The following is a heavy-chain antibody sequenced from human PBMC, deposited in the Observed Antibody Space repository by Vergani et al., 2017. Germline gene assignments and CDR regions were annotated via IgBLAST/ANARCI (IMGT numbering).Heavy chain of an antibody. D-gene: IGHD3-10*01. CDR3: ASYGSGSYYE. V-gene: IGHV4-34*01. CDR1: GGSFSGYY. CDR2: INHSGST. Sequence: QVQLQQWGAGLLKPSETLSLTCAVYGGSFSGYYWSWIRQPPGKGLDWIGEINHSGSTNYNPSPKRRVTISVDTSKNQFSLKLSSVTAADTAVYYCASYGSGSYYEWGQGTLVTVSS. J-gene: IGHJ4*02.